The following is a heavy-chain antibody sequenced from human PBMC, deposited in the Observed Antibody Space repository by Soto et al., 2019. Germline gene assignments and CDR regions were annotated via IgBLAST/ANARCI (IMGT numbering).Heavy chain of an antibody. CDR3: AKATATGGGAFET. V-gene: IGHV3-23*01. CDR1: GCTCSSYD. CDR2: VLVAGST. J-gene: IGHJ3*02. Sequence: QPGGALGLSCAVSGCTCSSYDLSWVRQAPGKGLEWVSTVLVAGSTHYPDSVKGRFTISRDNSKNTLFLQMNSLTAGDTAVYYCAKATATGGGAFETCGQGTTVTVSS. D-gene: IGHD2-8*02.